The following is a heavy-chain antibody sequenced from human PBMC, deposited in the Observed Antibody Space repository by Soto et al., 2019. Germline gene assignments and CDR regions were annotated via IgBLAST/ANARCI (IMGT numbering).Heavy chain of an antibody. Sequence: QVQLQQWGAGLLKPSETLSLTCAVYGGSFSGYYWSWIRQPPGKGLEWIGEINHSGSTNYNPSLKSRVTISVDTSKNQFSLKLSSVTAADTAVYYCVRGRKWLLGADYWGQGTLVTVSS. CDR3: VRGRKWLLGADY. CDR1: GGSFSGYY. D-gene: IGHD3-22*01. CDR2: INHSGST. J-gene: IGHJ4*02. V-gene: IGHV4-34*01.